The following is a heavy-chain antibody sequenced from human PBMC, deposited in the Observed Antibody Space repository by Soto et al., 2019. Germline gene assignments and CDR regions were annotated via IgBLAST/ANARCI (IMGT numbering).Heavy chain of an antibody. CDR1: GGSISSGGYY. V-gene: IGHV4-31*03. CDR2: IYYSGST. D-gene: IGHD3-22*01. CDR3: ARAEDYYDSSGYFDY. Sequence: QVQLQESGPGLVKPSQTLSLTCTVSGGSISSGGYYWSWIRQHPGKGLEWIGYIYYSGSTYYNPSLKSRVNISVDTSKHQFSLKLSSVTAADTAVYYCARAEDYYDSSGYFDYWGQGTLVTVSS. J-gene: IGHJ4*02.